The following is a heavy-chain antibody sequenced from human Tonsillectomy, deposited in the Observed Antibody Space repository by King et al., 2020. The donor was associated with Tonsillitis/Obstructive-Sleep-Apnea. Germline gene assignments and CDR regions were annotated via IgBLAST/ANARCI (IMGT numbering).Heavy chain of an antibody. CDR3: AREGIHDSSGYADAFDI. D-gene: IGHD3-22*01. Sequence: VQLVESGGGVVQPGRSLRLSCAASGFTFSIYAIHWVRQAPGKGLEWVAVISYDGSNKYYADSVKGRFTISRDNSKNTLDLQMNSLRAEDTAVYYCAREGIHDSSGYADAFDIWGQGTMVTVSS. V-gene: IGHV3-30*04. CDR2: ISYDGSNK. CDR1: GFTFSIYA. J-gene: IGHJ3*02.